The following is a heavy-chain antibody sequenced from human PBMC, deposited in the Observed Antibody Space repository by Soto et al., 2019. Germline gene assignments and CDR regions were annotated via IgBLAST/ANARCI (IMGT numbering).Heavy chain of an antibody. D-gene: IGHD2-15*01. CDR2: IIPILGIA. V-gene: IGHV1-69*02. CDR1: GGTFSSYT. Sequence: SVKVSCKASGGTFSSYTISWVRQAPGQGLEWMGRIIPILGIANYAQKFQGRVTITADKSTSTAYMELSSLRSEDTAVYYCASCSGGSCYNDYRGQGTLVTVSS. J-gene: IGHJ4*02. CDR3: ASCSGGSCYNDY.